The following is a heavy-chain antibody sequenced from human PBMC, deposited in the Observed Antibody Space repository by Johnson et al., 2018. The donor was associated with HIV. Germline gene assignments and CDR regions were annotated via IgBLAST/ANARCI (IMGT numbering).Heavy chain of an antibody. CDR1: GFAVSTNY. J-gene: IGHJ3*02. V-gene: IGHV3-53*02. CDR3: ARRRSDNVARSHDAFDI. Sequence: VQLVETGGGLIQPGGSRRLSCAASGFAVSTNYMTWVRQAPGKGLEWVSVLYSGGSAYYTDSVRGRFSISRDNSKNTLYLQMNSLRAEDTAVYYCARRRSDNVARSHDAFDIWGQGTMVTVSS. CDR2: LYSGGSA. D-gene: IGHD3-3*01.